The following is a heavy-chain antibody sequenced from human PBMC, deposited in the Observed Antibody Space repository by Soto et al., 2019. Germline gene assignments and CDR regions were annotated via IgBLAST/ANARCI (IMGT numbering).Heavy chain of an antibody. CDR1: GVSISSGGDY. D-gene: IGHD4-17*01. CDR3: ARKVDYGDYDLGAFDV. J-gene: IGHJ3*01. Sequence: QVQLQESGPGLVKPSQTLSLTCTVSGVSISSGGDYWSWIRQNPGQGLEWIGHMYYSGRTFYNPCLRSRVIMSVDTSKNQFSLSLRSVTAADTAVYYCARKVDYGDYDLGAFDVWGQGTMVAVSS. CDR2: MYYSGRT. V-gene: IGHV4-31*03.